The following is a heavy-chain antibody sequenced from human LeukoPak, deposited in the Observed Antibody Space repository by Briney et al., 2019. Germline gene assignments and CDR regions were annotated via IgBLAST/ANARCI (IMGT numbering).Heavy chain of an antibody. CDR1: GFTFSSYS. CDR2: IIFSTSYF. Sequence: GGTLRFSCAASGFTFSSYSWKWVRQAPGKGLEWGSFIIFSTSYFYYADSVKGRFTISRDNAKNSVYLQMNSLRAEDTAVYYCARDGSGYDWGRYYFDYWGQGTLVTVSS. J-gene: IGHJ4*02. D-gene: IGHD5-12*01. V-gene: IGHV3-21*01. CDR3: ARDGSGYDWGRYYFDY.